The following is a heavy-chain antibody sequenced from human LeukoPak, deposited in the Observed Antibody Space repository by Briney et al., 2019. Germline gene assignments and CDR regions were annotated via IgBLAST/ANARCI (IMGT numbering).Heavy chain of an antibody. Sequence: GGSLGPSCAASGFTFSSYAMSWVRQAPGKGLEWVSVISGSGGSTYSADSVKGRFTISRDNSKNTLYLQMGSLRAEDMAVYYCARAALEYCGGDCLDYWGQGTLVTVPS. V-gene: IGHV3-23*01. CDR1: GFTFSSYA. J-gene: IGHJ4*02. CDR3: ARAALEYCGGDCLDY. CDR2: ISGSGGST. D-gene: IGHD2-21*01.